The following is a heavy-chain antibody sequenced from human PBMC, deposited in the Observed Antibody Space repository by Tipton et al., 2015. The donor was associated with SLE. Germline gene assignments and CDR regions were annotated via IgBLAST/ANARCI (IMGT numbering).Heavy chain of an antibody. Sequence: SLRLSCAASGFTFSSYGMHWVRQAPGKGLEWVAVISYDGSNKYYADSVKGRFTISRDNSKNSLYLQMNSLRAEDTALYYCAKGREMGAPLDYFNYWGQGTLVTVSS. CDR3: AKGREMGAPLDYFNY. CDR2: ISYDGSNK. CDR1: GFTFSSYG. V-gene: IGHV3-30*18. J-gene: IGHJ4*02. D-gene: IGHD1-26*01.